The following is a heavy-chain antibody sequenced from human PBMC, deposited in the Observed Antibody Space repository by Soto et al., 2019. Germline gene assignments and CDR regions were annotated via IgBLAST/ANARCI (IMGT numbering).Heavy chain of an antibody. CDR2: ISASGAST. CDR3: ASHLTAGQLGALYN. Sequence: PGVSLRLRCAAAGGSVGDNDVSWVRQDQGKGLEWVSAISASGASTYYADFVKGRFTISRDNSKNTLYLQMNSLRAEDTAVYYCASHLTAGQLGALYNSGQGTLVTVSS. D-gene: IGHD2-21*02. CDR1: GGSVGDND. J-gene: IGHJ4*02. V-gene: IGHV3-23*01.